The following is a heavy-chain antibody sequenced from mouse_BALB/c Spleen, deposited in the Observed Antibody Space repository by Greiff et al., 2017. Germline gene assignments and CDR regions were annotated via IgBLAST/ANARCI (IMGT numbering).Heavy chain of an antibody. CDR1: GFSLTSYG. J-gene: IGHJ2*01. Sequence: QVHVKQSGPGLVQPSQSLSITCTVSGFSLTSYGVHWVRQSPGKGLEWLGVIWSGGSTDYNAAFISRLSISKDNSKSQVFFKMNSLQANDTAIYYCARNYGYYRYFDYWGQGTTLTVSS. V-gene: IGHV2-2*02. D-gene: IGHD2-3*01. CDR3: ARNYGYYRYFDY. CDR2: IWSGGST.